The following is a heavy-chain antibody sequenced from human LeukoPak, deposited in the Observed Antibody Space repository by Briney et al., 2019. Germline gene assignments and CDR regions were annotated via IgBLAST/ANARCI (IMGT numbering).Heavy chain of an antibody. D-gene: IGHD2-2*02. CDR2: INPNSGGT. V-gene: IGHV1-2*02. CDR3: ARVPAAITGWFDP. J-gene: IGHJ5*02. CDR1: GYTLTELS. Sequence: ASVKVSCKVSGYTLTELSMHWVRQAPGQGLEWMGWINPNSGGTNYAQKFQGRVTMTRDTSISTAYMELSRLRSDDTAVYYCARVPAAITGWFDPWGQGTLVTVSS.